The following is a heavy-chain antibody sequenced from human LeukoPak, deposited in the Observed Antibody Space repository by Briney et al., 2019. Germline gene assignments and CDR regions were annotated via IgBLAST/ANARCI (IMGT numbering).Heavy chain of an antibody. V-gene: IGHV3-53*01. Sequence: PGGSLRLSCAVSGVTVSSTDMSWVRQAPGKGLEWISVILSGGGTYYTGSVKGRFTISRDNAKNSLYLQMNSLRAEDTAVYYCARDFFSPGWFGELLPKNDNWFDPWGQGTLVTVSS. CDR1: GVTVSSTD. CDR3: ARDFFSPGWFGELLPKNDNWFDP. D-gene: IGHD3-10*01. CDR2: ILSGGGT. J-gene: IGHJ5*02.